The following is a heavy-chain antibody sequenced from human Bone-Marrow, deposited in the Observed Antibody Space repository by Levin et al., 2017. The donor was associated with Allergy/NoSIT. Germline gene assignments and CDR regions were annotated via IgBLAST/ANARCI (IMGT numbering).Heavy chain of an antibody. J-gene: IGHJ6*02. Sequence: TGGSLRLSCAASGFTFKSYPMNWVRQTPGKGLEWVASISSSGSHIYYAESMKGRFTITRDSARSSVYLQMNSLTVEDTAVYFCARDGPLDGWTRRGYFYYGMDVWGQGTTVTVSS. CDR2: ISSSGSHI. CDR1: GFTFKSYP. V-gene: IGHV3-21*06. D-gene: IGHD5-24*01. CDR3: ARDGPLDGWTRRGYFYYGMDV.